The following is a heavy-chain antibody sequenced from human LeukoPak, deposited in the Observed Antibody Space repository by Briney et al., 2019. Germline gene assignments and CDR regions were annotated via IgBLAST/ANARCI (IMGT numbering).Heavy chain of an antibody. CDR3: ARADCSSTSCYTFLPPTYY. CDR2: IIPIFGTA. J-gene: IGHJ4*02. D-gene: IGHD2-2*02. Sequence: ASVKVSCMASGGTFSSYAISWVRQAPGQGLEWMGGIIPIFGTANYAQKFQGRVTITTDESTSTAYMELSRLRSEDTAVHYCARADCSSTSCYTFLPPTYYWGQGTLVTVSS. V-gene: IGHV1-69*05. CDR1: GGTFSSYA.